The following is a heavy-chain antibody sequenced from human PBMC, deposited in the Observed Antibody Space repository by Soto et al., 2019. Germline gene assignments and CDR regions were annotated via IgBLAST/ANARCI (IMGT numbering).Heavy chain of an antibody. V-gene: IGHV3-21*06. Sequence: VGSLRLSCAASRFTLSSFSMNWVRQAPGKGLEWVSFISGSSDYIYYADSVKGRFTISRDNAENSLYLQMNSLRVEDTAVYYCASGFSYGSPAPYFDYWGQGTLVTVSS. CDR2: ISGSSDYI. CDR3: ASGFSYGSPAPYFDY. CDR1: RFTLSSFS. J-gene: IGHJ4*02. D-gene: IGHD5-18*01.